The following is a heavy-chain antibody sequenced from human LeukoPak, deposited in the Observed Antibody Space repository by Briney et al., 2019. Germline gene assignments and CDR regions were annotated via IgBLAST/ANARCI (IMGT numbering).Heavy chain of an antibody. J-gene: IGHJ5*02. CDR2: INPNTGGT. Sequence: ASVKVSCKASGYTFTNYYVHWVRQAPGQGLEWMGWINPNTGGTNYAQKFQGRVTMTKDTSTNAAYTELNKLTSDDTAVYYCGRGNKSFDPWGQGTLVTVSS. CDR1: GYTFTNYY. V-gene: IGHV1-2*02. CDR3: GRGNKSFDP.